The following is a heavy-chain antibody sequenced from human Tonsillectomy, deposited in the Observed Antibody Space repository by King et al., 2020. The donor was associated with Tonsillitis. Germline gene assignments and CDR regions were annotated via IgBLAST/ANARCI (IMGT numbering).Heavy chain of an antibody. CDR1: GFTFSDYA. CDR2: ISGTSIST. J-gene: IGHJ6*02. V-gene: IGHV3-23*04. Sequence: VQLAESGGGLVQPGGSLRLSCAASGFTFSDYAMTWVRQAPGKGLEWVSTISGTSISTYYADSVEGRFTISRDNSKNTLYLQMNSLRAEDTAVYYCAKDSPLDYGMDVWGQGTTVTVSS. CDR3: AKDSPLDYGMDV.